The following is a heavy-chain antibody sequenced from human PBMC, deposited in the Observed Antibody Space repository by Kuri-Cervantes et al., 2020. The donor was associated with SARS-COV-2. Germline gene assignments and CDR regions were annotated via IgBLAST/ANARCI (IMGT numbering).Heavy chain of an antibody. J-gene: IGHJ6*02. CDR3: ARTGLPGWYYYYGMDV. Sequence: GGSLRLSCAASGFTFSDYYMSWIRQAPGEGLEWVSYISSSGGTIYYADSVKGRFTISRDNAKNSLYLQMNSLRAEDTAVYYCARTGLPGWYYYYGMDVWGQGTTVTVSS. D-gene: IGHD2-15*01. CDR1: GFTFSDYY. CDR2: ISSSGGTI. V-gene: IGHV3-11*01.